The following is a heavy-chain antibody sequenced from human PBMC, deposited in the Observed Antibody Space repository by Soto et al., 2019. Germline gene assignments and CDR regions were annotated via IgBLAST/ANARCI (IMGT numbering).Heavy chain of an antibody. CDR1: GGSFSGYY. V-gene: IGHV4-34*01. CDR3: ARGGINWFDP. Sequence: SETLSLTCAVYGGSFSGYYWSWIRQPPGKGLEWIGEINHSGSTNYNPSLKSRVTISVDTSKNQFSLRLSSVTAADTAVYYCARGGINWFDPWGQGTLVTVSS. CDR2: INHSGST. J-gene: IGHJ5*02.